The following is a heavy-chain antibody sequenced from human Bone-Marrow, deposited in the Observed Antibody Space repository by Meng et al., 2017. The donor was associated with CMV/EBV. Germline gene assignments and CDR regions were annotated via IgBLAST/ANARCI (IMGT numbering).Heavy chain of an antibody. J-gene: IGHJ1*01. CDR1: GYTFSSYW. D-gene: IGHD6-19*01. CDR3: ARESSSSGWLRR. CDR2: INSDGSST. Sequence: SCKASGYTFSSYWMHWVRQAPGKGLVWVSRINSDGSSTSYADSVKGRFTISRDNAKNTLYLQMNSLRAEDTAVYYCARESSSSGWLRRWGQGTLVTVSS. V-gene: IGHV3-74*01.